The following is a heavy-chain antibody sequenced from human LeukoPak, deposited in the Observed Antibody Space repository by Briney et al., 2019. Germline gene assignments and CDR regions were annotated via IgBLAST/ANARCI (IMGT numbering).Heavy chain of an antibody. D-gene: IGHD6-19*01. CDR3: AKDMYSSGWYLGRGSFRRNYFDY. CDR1: GYTFSNYD. CDR2: VNPKSGNT. Sequence: GASVKVSCKASGYTFSNYDINWVRQAPGQGLEWMGWVNPKSGNTGYKQKFQARVTITRDTSITTAYMELRSLTSDDTAVYYCAKDMYSSGWYLGRGSFRRNYFDYWGQGTLVTVSS. V-gene: IGHV1-8*03. J-gene: IGHJ4*02.